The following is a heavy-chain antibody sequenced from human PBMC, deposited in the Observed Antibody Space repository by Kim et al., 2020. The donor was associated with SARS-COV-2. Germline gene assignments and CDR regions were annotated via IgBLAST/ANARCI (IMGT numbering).Heavy chain of an antibody. V-gene: IGHV3-21*04. CDR1: GFTFSSYS. CDR2: ISSSSSYI. Sequence: GGSLRLSCAASGFTFSSYSMNWVRQAPGKGLEWVSSISSSSSYIYYADSVKGRFTISRDNAKNSLYLQMNSLRAEDTAVYYCAREEAGGSGTPFLYYYYYYGMDVGGQGTTVTVSS. CDR3: AREEAGGSGTPFLYYYYYYGMDV. J-gene: IGHJ6*02. D-gene: IGHD3-10*01.